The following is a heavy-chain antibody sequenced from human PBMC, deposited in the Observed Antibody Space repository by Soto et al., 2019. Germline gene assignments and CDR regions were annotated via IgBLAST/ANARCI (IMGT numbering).Heavy chain of an antibody. CDR3: ARDYSSGWCLDY. V-gene: IGHV3-30-3*01. J-gene: IGHJ4*02. D-gene: IGHD6-13*01. Sequence: QVQLVESGGGVVQPGNSLRLSCAGSGFPFSAEDMHWVRQAPGKGLEWVAAISYDGNNKNHADTVKGRFTVSRDNSKNTLYLPIYSRRPEETAVYYCARDYSSGWCLDYWGQGSLVNVSS. CDR2: ISYDGNNK. CDR1: GFPFSAED.